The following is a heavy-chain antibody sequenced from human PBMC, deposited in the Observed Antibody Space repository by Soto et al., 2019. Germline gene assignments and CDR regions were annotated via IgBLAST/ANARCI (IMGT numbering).Heavy chain of an antibody. CDR1: GTSISSTFW. Sequence: QVQLKQSGPGLVRPSGTLSLTCAVSGTSISSTFWWAWVRQSPGKGLEWIGEIYHTGITKYNPSLKSRVSLSVDESNNLFSLDLRSLSSAVTAVYFVATVPPRIVVVVAVFPAWGQGALVTVSS. CDR2: IYHTGIT. J-gene: IGHJ4*02. D-gene: IGHD2-21*01. V-gene: IGHV4-4*02. CDR3: ATVPPRIVVVVAVFPA.